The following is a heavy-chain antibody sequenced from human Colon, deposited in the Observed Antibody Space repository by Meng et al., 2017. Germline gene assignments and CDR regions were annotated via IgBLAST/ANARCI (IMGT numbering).Heavy chain of an antibody. Sequence: SETLSLTYAVYGGSFSGYYWSWIRQPPGKGLEWIGEINHSGSTNYNPSLKSRVTISVDTSKNQFSLKLSSVTAADTAVYYCARVVGYSGYDLRYYYYGMDVWGQGTTVTVSS. CDR2: INHSGST. J-gene: IGHJ6*02. CDR3: ARVVGYSGYDLRYYYYGMDV. V-gene: IGHV4-34*01. D-gene: IGHD5-12*01. CDR1: GGSFSGYY.